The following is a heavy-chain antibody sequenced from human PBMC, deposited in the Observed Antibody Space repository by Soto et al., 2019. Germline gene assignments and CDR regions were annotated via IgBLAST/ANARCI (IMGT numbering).Heavy chain of an antibody. CDR1: GYTFTSYA. D-gene: IGHD6-19*01. Sequence: GASVKVSCTASGYTFTSYAMHWVRQAPGQRLEWMGWINAGNGNTKYSQKFQGRVTITRDTSASTAYMELSSLRSEDTAVYYCARDFQWLVAVDYWGQGTLVTVSS. J-gene: IGHJ4*02. V-gene: IGHV1-3*01. CDR3: ARDFQWLVAVDY. CDR2: INAGNGNT.